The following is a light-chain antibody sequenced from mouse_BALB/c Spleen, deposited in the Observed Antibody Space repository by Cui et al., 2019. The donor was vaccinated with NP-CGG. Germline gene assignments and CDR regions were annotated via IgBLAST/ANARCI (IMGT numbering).Light chain of an antibody. CDR2: GTN. V-gene: IGLV1*01. CDR1: TGAVLITNY. Sequence: QAVVTQESALTTSPGETVTLTCRSSTGAVLITNYANWVQEKPDHLFTGLIGGTNNRAPGVPARFSGSLIGDKAVLTITGAQTEDEAIYFCALWYSNNWVFGGGTKLTVL. CDR3: ALWYSNNWV. J-gene: IGLJ1*01.